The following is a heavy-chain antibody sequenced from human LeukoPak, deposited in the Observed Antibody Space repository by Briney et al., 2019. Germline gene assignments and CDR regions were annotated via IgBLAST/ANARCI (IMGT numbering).Heavy chain of an antibody. CDR1: GFTFSSYG. D-gene: IGHD6-13*01. Sequence: GGSLRLSCAASGFTFSSYGMHWVRQAPGKGLEWVAVISYDGRNKYYADSVKGRFTISRDNSKNTLYLQMNSLRAEDTAVYYCARGSGSTSWYYFQHWGQGTLVTVSS. CDR3: ARGSGSTSWYYFQH. V-gene: IGHV3-30*03. J-gene: IGHJ1*01. CDR2: ISYDGRNK.